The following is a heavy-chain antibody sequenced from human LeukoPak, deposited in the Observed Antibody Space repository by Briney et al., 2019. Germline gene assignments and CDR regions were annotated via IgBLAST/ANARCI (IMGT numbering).Heavy chain of an antibody. J-gene: IGHJ6*04. CDR1: GFTFSSYW. D-gene: IGHD3-9*01. V-gene: IGHV3-74*01. Sequence: PGGSLRLSCAASGFTFSSYWMHWVRHAQGDGLGWVSRSNSDGSGTSYADSVKGRFTISRDNATNTLYLQMNSLRAKDTAVYYCATTFDWLLTLDAWGKGTPVTVSS. CDR2: SNSDGSGT. CDR3: ATTFDWLLTLDA.